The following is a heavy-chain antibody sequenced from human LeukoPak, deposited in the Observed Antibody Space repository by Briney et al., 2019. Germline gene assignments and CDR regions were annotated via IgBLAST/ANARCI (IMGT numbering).Heavy chain of an antibody. D-gene: IGHD2-8*02. J-gene: IGHJ6*03. CDR1: GGSFSGYY. CDR3: ARGGFTVAYYYMDV. CDR2: ISHSGST. Sequence: PSETLSLTCAVYGGSFSGYYWSWIRQPPGKGLEWIGEISHSGSTNYNPSLKSRVTISVDTSKNQFSLKLSSVTAADTAVYYCARGGFTVAYYYMDVWGKGTTVTVSS. V-gene: IGHV4-34*01.